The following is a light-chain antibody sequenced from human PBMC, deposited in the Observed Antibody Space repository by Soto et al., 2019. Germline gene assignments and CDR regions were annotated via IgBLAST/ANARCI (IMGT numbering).Light chain of an antibody. CDR1: QSVGGD. CDR3: QQYNAWPRT. CDR2: GAV. V-gene: IGKV3-15*01. Sequence: EVVMTQSPVTLSVSPGERATLSCRASQSVGGDLAWYQQTPGQTPRLLLYGAVTRATGVAARFSGAGSGTEFSLTVDSLQSEDVAIYYCQQYNAWPRTFGQGTKLEI. J-gene: IGKJ2*01.